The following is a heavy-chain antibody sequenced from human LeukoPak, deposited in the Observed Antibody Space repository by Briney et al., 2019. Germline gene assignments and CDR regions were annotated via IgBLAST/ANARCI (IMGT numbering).Heavy chain of an antibody. D-gene: IGHD6-13*01. Sequence: GGSLRLACAASGFTFSSYWMVWVSQAPGKGLEGVPSIKQDGSEKYYVDSVKGRFTISRDNAKNSLYLQMNSLRAEDTAVYYCASLQPSSSWYRVRDYWGQGTLVTVSS. J-gene: IGHJ4*02. CDR3: ASLQPSSSWYRVRDY. CDR2: IKQDGSEK. V-gene: IGHV3-7*01. CDR1: GFTFSSYW.